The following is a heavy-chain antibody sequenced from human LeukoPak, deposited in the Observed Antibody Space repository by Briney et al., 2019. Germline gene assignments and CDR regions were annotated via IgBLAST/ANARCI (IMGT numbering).Heavy chain of an antibody. V-gene: IGHV3-7*01. CDR2: IKQDGSEK. Sequence: GGSLRLSCAASGFTFSSYWMNRVRQAPGKGLEWVANIKQDGSEKYYVDSVKGRFTISRDNAKNSLYLQMNSLRAEDTAVYYCATDQDPHDYWGQGTLVTVSS. J-gene: IGHJ4*02. CDR3: ATDQDPHDY. CDR1: GFTFSSYW.